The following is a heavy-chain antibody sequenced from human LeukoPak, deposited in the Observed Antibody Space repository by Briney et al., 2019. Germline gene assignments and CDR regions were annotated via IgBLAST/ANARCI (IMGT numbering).Heavy chain of an antibody. Sequence: SVKVSCKASGGTFSSYAISWVRQAPGQGLEWMGGIIPIFGTANYAQKFQGRVTITTDESTSTAYMELSSLRSEDTAVYYCARTPPYYYDSSGYYYEYFQHCGQGTLVTVSS. CDR1: GGTFSSYA. J-gene: IGHJ1*01. D-gene: IGHD3-22*01. CDR3: ARTPPYYYDSSGYYYEYFQH. CDR2: IIPIFGTA. V-gene: IGHV1-69*05.